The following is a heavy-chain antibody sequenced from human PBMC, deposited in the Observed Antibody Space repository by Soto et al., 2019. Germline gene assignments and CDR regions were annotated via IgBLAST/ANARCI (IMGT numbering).Heavy chain of an antibody. CDR3: AKEPHLRTTLIYYFDY. CDR2: ISYDGSNK. J-gene: IGHJ4*02. CDR1: GFTFSSYG. V-gene: IGHV3-30*18. Sequence: GGSLRLCCAASGFTFSSYGMHWVRQAPGKGLEWVAVISYDGSNKYYADSVKGRFTISRDNSKNTLYLQMNSLRAEDTAVYYCAKEPHLRTTLIYYFDYWGQGTLVTVSS. D-gene: IGHD1-1*01.